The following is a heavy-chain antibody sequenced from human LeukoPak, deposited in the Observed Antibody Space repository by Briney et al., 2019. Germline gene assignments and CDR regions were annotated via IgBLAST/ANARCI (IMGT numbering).Heavy chain of an antibody. CDR3: ARGSVRGEFDP. V-gene: IGHV4-59*11. Sequence: ETLSLTCTVSGGSINTQYWSWIRQPPGKGLEWIGYIYYTGSTDYNPSLKSRVTMSVDTSKNQFSLKLSSVTAADTAVYSCARGSVRGEFDPWGQGTLVTVSS. J-gene: IGHJ5*02. D-gene: IGHD3-10*01. CDR2: IYYTGST. CDR1: GGSINTQY.